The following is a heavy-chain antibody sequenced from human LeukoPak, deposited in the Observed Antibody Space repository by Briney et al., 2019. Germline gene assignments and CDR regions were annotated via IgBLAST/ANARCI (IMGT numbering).Heavy chain of an antibody. J-gene: IGHJ6*02. CDR1: GGTFSNYA. CDR2: IIPIFGTT. D-gene: IGHD6-6*01. Sequence: SVKVSCTASGGTFSNYAISWVRQAPGQGLEWMGGIIPIFGTTNYAQKFQGRVTITADESTSTAYMELSSLRSEDTAVYYCARTVVYSSSSPYYYGMDVWGQGTTVTVSS. V-gene: IGHV1-69*13. CDR3: ARTVVYSSSSPYYYGMDV.